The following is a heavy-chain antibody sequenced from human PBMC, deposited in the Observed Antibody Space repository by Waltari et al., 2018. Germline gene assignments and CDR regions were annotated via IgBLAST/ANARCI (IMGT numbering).Heavy chain of an antibody. D-gene: IGHD4-17*01. V-gene: IGHV4-39*01. CDR1: GSISSSSYY. J-gene: IGHJ4*02. CDR2: IYYSGST. CDR3: ARSLYGDYDY. Sequence: GSISSSSYYWGWIRQPPGKGLEWIGSIYYSGSTYYNPSLKSRVTISVDTSKNQFSLKLSSVTAADTAVYYCARSLYGDYDYWGQGTLVTVSS.